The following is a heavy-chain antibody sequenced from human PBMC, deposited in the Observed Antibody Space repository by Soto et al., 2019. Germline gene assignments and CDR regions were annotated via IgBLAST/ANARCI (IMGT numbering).Heavy chain of an antibody. Sequence: EVQLVESGGGLVQPGGSLRLSCSASGFTFSTYWMSWVRQAPGKGLEWVANIKQDGSEKYYVDSVKGRFTISRDNAKNSLYLQMDSRRAEDTAVYYCARGWAHFDYWGQGTLVTVSS. V-gene: IGHV3-7*04. J-gene: IGHJ4*02. CDR2: IKQDGSEK. CDR3: ARGWAHFDY. D-gene: IGHD3-16*01. CDR1: GFTFSTYW.